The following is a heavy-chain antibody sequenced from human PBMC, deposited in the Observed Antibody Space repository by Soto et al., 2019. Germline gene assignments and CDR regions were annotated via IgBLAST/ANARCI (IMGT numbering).Heavy chain of an antibody. CDR3: ARASDCCGWYAVGLYYFDY. CDR2: ISAYNGNT. J-gene: IGHJ4*02. Sequence: QVQLVQSGAEVKKPGASVKVSCKASGYTFTSYGISWVRQAPGQGLEWMGWISAYNGNTNYAQKLQGRVTMTTDTATSTADTELRTASTDHTTVNYCARASDCCGWYAVGLYYFDYWGQGTLVTVSS. V-gene: IGHV1-18*01. CDR1: GYTFTSYG. D-gene: IGHD6-19*01.